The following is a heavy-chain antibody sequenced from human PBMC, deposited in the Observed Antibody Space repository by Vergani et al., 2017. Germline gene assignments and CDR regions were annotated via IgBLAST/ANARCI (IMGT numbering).Heavy chain of an antibody. D-gene: IGHD2-21*01. V-gene: IGHV5-51*03. Sequence: EVQLVQSGAEVKKPGESLKISCQGSGYSITNYWIAWVRQRPGKGLEWMGIIYPGDSETRYSPSFQGQVTISADRSKSTTYLQWTSLKASDTAVYYCARRQYVGSWVVSWFDPWGQGTLVTVSS. J-gene: IGHJ5*02. CDR2: IYPGDSET. CDR1: GYSITNYW. CDR3: ARRQYVGSWVVSWFDP.